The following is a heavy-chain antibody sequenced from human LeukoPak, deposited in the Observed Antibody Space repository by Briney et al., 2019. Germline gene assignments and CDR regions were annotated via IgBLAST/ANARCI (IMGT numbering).Heavy chain of an antibody. D-gene: IGHD1-26*01. CDR1: GFTFSDYY. V-gene: IGHV3-11*01. CDR3: ARDSIVGATSGAFDI. CDR2: ISSRGSTI. J-gene: IGHJ3*02. Sequence: PGGSLRLSCAASGFTFSDYYMSCIRQAPGKGLEWVSYISSRGSTIYYADSVKGRFTISRDNAKNSLYLQMNSLRAEDTAVYYCARDSIVGATSGAFDIWGQGTMVTVSS.